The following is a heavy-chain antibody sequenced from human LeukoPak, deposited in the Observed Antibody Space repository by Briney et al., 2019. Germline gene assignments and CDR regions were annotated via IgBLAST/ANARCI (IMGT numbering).Heavy chain of an antibody. Sequence: ASVKVSCKASGYTFTGYYMHWVRQAPGQGLEWMGWINAKSGGTNYAQKFQGRVTMTRDTSSSTAYMELSRPGSDDTAVYYCARDDGGDSNNAFDIWGQGTMVTVSS. CDR2: INAKSGGT. CDR3: ARDDGGDSNNAFDI. CDR1: GYTFTGYY. V-gene: IGHV1-2*02. D-gene: IGHD2-21*02. J-gene: IGHJ3*02.